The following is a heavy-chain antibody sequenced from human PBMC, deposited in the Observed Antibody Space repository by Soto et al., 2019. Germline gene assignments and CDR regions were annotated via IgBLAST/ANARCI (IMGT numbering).Heavy chain of an antibody. Sequence: EVQLVESGGGLVQTGRSLRLSCAASGFTFDDYAMHWVRQAPGKGLECGSGISWNSGSIGYADSVKGRFTISRDNAKNSLYLQMNSLRAEDTALYYCAKDFIRGYSYGMGAYDYWGQGTLVTVSS. CDR3: AKDFIRGYSYGMGAYDY. V-gene: IGHV3-9*01. J-gene: IGHJ4*02. CDR2: ISWNSGSI. CDR1: GFTFDDYA. D-gene: IGHD5-18*01.